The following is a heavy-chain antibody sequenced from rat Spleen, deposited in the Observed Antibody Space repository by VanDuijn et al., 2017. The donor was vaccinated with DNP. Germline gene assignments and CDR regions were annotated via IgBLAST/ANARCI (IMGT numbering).Heavy chain of an antibody. CDR2: ISTSGSRT. D-gene: IGHD4-3*01. CDR3: ACGADY. J-gene: IGHJ2*01. V-gene: IGHV5-22*01. CDR1: GFTFSDYY. Sequence: EVQLVESGGGLVQPGRSLKLSCAASGFTFSDYYMAWVRQAPKKGLEWVAAISTSGSRTYYADSVKGRFTISRDDAKSSLYLQMNSLKSEDTATYYCACGADYWGQGVMVTVSS.